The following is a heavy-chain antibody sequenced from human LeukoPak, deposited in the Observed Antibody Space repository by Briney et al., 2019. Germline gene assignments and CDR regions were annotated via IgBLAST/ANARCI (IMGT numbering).Heavy chain of an antibody. V-gene: IGHV3-20*04. D-gene: IGHD6-6*01. CDR2: IDWSGDST. CDR1: GFIFDSYD. Sequence: GGSQRLSCAASGFIFDSYDVLWVRQAPGKGLEWVATIDWSGDSTVYADSVKGRFTISRDNARNSLYLQMNSLRAEDTAFYYCVRDRLRADSWGQGTLVTVSS. CDR3: VRDRLRADS. J-gene: IGHJ4*02.